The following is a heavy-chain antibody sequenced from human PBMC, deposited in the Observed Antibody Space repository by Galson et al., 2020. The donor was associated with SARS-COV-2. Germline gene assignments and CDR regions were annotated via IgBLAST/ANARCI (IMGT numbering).Heavy chain of an antibody. J-gene: IGHJ2*01. Sequence: SETLSLTCAVSGYSISTTNYWGWVRQPPGKGLEWIGSIYPSGSTYYNPSLKSRVTMSVDTSRNQFSLTLHSVTAADTALYYCARQGVNMIVLVTVPGWFFDLWGRGTLVTVS. D-gene: IGHD3-22*01. CDR1: GYSISTTNY. CDR3: ARQGVNMIVLVTVPGWFFDL. CDR2: IYPSGST. V-gene: IGHV4-38-2*01.